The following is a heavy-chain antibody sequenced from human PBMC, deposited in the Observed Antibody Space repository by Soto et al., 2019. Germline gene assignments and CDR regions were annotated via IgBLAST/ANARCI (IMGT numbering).Heavy chain of an antibody. D-gene: IGHD2-15*01. CDR2: IYYSGST. CDR3: ARDHSGGDYYGMDV. J-gene: IGHJ6*02. V-gene: IGHV4-59*01. CDR1: GGSISSYY. Sequence: SETLSLTCTVSGGSISSYYWSWIRQPPGKGLEWIGYIYYSGSTNYNPSLKSRVTISVDTSKNQFSLKLSSVTAADTAVYYCARDHSGGDYYGMDVWGQGTTVTVS.